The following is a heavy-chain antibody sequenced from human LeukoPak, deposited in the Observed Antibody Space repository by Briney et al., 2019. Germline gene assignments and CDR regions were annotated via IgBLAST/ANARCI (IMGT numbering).Heavy chain of an antibody. CDR2: ISGSGGGT. D-gene: IGHD5-18*01. V-gene: IGHV3-23*01. J-gene: IGHJ4*02. Sequence: PGGSLRLSCAASGFTFSDYYMTWIRQTPGKGLEWVSAISGSGGGTYYADSVKGRFTISRDNSKNTLYLQMNSLRAEDTAVYYCAKDRRDTAMVTVGGQGTLVTVSS. CDR1: GFTFSDYY. CDR3: AKDRRDTAMVTV.